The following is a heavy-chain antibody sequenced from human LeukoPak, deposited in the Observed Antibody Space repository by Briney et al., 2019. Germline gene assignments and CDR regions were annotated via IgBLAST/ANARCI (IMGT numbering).Heavy chain of an antibody. CDR3: ARETDYSDPNYFDP. J-gene: IGHJ5*02. V-gene: IGHV4-4*02. CDR1: GDSFSNSKW. D-gene: IGHD4-11*01. CDR2: IYHSGST. Sequence: KSSETLSLTCAISGDSFSNSKWWSWVRQPPGKGLEWIGQIYHSGSTNYNPSLKSRVTISVDQSKNHFSLKLSSVTAADTAVYFCARETDYSDPNYFDPWGQGTLVTVSS.